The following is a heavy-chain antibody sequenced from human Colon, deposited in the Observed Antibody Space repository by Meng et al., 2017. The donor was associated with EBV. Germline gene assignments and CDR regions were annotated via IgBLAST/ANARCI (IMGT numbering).Heavy chain of an antibody. CDR3: ARVWQSLTAFFDS. Sequence: QVRLQESGPGVVKPSGTLSLTCAVSGGSISSSHWWTWVRQPPGKGLEWIGEVYHTGSTKYNPSLKSRLTISVDKSKNQFSLNLTSVTAADTAVYYCARVWQSLTAFFDSWGQGTLVTVSS. CDR2: VYHTGST. CDR1: GGSISSSHW. D-gene: IGHD2-21*01. V-gene: IGHV4-4*02. J-gene: IGHJ4*02.